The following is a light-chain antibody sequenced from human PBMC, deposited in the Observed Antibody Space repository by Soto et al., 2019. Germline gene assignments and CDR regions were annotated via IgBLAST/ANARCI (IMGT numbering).Light chain of an antibody. Sequence: DIQMTQSPSTLSASVGDRVTITCRASQSISSSLAWYQQKSGKAPKLLIYDASSLESGVPSRFSSSGSGTDFSLTISSLQPDDFATYYCQQYESYSPFTFGQGTKVEIK. J-gene: IGKJ2*01. CDR3: QQYESYSPFT. CDR1: QSISSS. CDR2: DAS. V-gene: IGKV1-5*01.